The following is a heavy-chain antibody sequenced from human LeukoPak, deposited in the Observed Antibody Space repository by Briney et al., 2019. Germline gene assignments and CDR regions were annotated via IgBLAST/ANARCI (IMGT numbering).Heavy chain of an antibody. CDR3: ARRWGLKHFDY. CDR2: IYYSGST. D-gene: IGHD3-16*01. CDR1: GGSISSSSYY. J-gene: IGHJ4*02. V-gene: IGHV4-39*01. Sequence: SETLSLTXTVSGGSISSSSYYWGWIRQPPGKGLEWIGSIYYSGSTYYNPPLKSRVTISVDTSKNQFSLKLSSVTAADTAVYYCARRWGLKHFDYWGQGTLVTVSS.